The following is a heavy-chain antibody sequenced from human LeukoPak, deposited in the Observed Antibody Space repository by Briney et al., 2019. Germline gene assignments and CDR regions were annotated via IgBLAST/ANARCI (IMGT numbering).Heavy chain of an antibody. J-gene: IGHJ4*02. CDR2: IIPIFGTA. Sequence: SSVKVSCKASGGTFSSYAISWVRQAPGQGLEWMGGIIPIFGTANYAQKFQGRVTITTDESTSTAYMELSSLGSEDTAVYYCAGSNYYDSSGYYHYFDYWGQGTLVTVSS. V-gene: IGHV1-69*05. CDR1: GGTFSSYA. D-gene: IGHD3-22*01. CDR3: AGSNYYDSSGYYHYFDY.